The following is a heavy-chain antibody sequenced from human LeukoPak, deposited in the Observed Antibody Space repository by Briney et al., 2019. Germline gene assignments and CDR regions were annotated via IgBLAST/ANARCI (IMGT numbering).Heavy chain of an antibody. CDR2: ISRSRHTR. V-gene: IGHV3-48*03. J-gene: IGHJ3*02. Sequence: GGSLRLSCVASGFTFSSYEMNWVRQAPGKGLEWVSYISRSRHTRYHADSVKGRFTLSRGNAKKSLYLEMKSLRAEDTAVYYCARERETTVTYDAFDIWGLGTMVTVSS. CDR3: ARERETTVTYDAFDI. D-gene: IGHD4-17*01. CDR1: GFTFSSYE.